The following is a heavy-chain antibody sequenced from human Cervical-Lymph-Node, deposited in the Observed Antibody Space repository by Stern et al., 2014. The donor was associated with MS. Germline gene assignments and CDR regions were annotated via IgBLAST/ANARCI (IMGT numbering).Heavy chain of an antibody. V-gene: IGHV4-39*01. Sequence: QLQLQESGPGLVQPSETLSLTCAVSGDSISSYTHYWAWIRQPPGKGLEWIGCVYNRGATYYNPSYKGPATIPVDTSKNHFSLGLNSVTAADTAVYYCAKHACTGAACPFDLWGQGTLVTVSS. D-gene: IGHD2-8*02. J-gene: IGHJ4*02. CDR2: VYNRGAT. CDR3: AKHACTGAACPFDL. CDR1: GDSISSYTHY.